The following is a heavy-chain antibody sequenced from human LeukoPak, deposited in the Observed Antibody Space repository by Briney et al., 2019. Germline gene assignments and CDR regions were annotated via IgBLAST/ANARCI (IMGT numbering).Heavy chain of an antibody. CDR2: IYTSGST. Sequence: SETLSLTCTVSGGSISSYYWSWIRQPAGKGLGWIGRIYTSGSTNYNPSLKSRVTMSVDTSKNQFSLKLSSVTAADTAVYYCARDEYSSSSFDYWGQGTLVTVSS. CDR1: GGSISSYY. J-gene: IGHJ4*02. CDR3: ARDEYSSSSFDY. V-gene: IGHV4-4*07. D-gene: IGHD6-6*01.